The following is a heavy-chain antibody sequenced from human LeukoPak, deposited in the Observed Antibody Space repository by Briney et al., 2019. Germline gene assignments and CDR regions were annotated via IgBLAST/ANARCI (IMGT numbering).Heavy chain of an antibody. CDR3: AREELYYGSGSSVYYYGMDV. CDR1: GLTFSSYA. V-gene: IGHV3-30*04. D-gene: IGHD3-10*01. CDR2: ISFDGSSQ. Sequence: GGSLRLSCAASGLTFSSYAMHWVRQAPGKGLEWVAVISFDGSSQYYADSVKGRFTISRDNSKNTLYLRMNSLRAEDTVVYYCAREELYYGSGSSVYYYGMDVWGQGTTVTVSS. J-gene: IGHJ6*02.